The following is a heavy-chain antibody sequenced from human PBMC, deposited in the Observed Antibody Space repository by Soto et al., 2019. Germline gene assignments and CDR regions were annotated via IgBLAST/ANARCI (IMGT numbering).Heavy chain of an antibody. CDR2: IYYSGST. D-gene: IGHD3-3*01. CDR3: ARADTIFGVTHTEYYFDY. CDR1: GGSISSSSYY. V-gene: IGHV4-39*01. Sequence: PSETLSLTCTVPGGSISSSSYYWGWIRQPPGKGLEWIGSIYYSGSTYYNPSLKSRVTISVDTSKNQFSLKLSSVTAADTAVYYCARADTIFGVTHTEYYFDYWGQGTLVTVSS. J-gene: IGHJ4*02.